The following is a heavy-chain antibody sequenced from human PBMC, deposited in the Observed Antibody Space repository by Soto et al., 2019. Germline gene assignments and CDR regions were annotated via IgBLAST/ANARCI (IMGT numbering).Heavy chain of an antibody. CDR3: ARDRTSRYNWTRGFLPDRTPNHYYYYGMDV. CDR2: ISSSSSYI. V-gene: IGHV3-21*01. Sequence: PGGSLRLSCAASGFTFSSYSMNWVRQAPGKGLEWVSSISSSSSYIYYADSVEGRFTISRDNAKNSLYLQMDSLRAEDTAVYYCARDRTSRYNWTRGFLPDRTPNHYYYYGMDVWDQGTTVTVSS. D-gene: IGHD1-1*01. J-gene: IGHJ6*02. CDR1: GFTFSSYS.